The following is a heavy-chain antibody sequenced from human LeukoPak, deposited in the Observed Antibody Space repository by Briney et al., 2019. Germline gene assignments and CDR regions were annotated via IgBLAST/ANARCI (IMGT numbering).Heavy chain of an antibody. CDR2: ISSSSSYI. CDR3: ARDIGSYYADGGSGLDY. Sequence: GGSLRLSCAASGFTFSSYSMNWVRQAPGKGLEWVSSISSSSSYIYYADSVKGRFTISRDNAKNSLYLQMNSLRAEDTAVYYCARDIGSYYADGGSGLDYWGQGTLVTVSS. CDR1: GFTFSSYS. D-gene: IGHD1-26*01. J-gene: IGHJ4*02. V-gene: IGHV3-21*01.